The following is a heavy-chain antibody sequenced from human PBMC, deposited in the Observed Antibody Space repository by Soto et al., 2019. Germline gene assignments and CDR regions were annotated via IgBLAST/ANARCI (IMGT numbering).Heavy chain of an antibody. V-gene: IGHV4-34*01. CDR2: INHSGST. J-gene: IGHJ5*01. CDR1: GWSFRGYY. Sequence: QVQLQQWGAGLLKPSETLSLTCAVYGWSFRGYYWSWIRQPPGKGLEWIGEINHSGSTNYNPSLKIRVTISVAPSKNQFSLKLSSVTAADTAVYYCARGLPAAIFGHMRFDTLGHVTLVTVSS. CDR3: ARGLPAAIFGHMRFDT. D-gene: IGHD2-2*01.